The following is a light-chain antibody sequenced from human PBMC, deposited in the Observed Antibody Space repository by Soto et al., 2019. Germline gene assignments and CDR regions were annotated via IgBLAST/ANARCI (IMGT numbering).Light chain of an antibody. CDR1: QSVRSDH. J-gene: IGKJ5*01. CDR3: QEYGGPPPIT. Sequence: IVLTQSPDTLSLSPGERATLSCRASQSVRSDHLAWYRQRRGQAPRLLIFDAPFRASGVPERFRGSGSGTDFTLTITRLEPEDFAVYYCQEYGGPPPITCGRGTRLDIK. V-gene: IGKV3-20*01. CDR2: DAP.